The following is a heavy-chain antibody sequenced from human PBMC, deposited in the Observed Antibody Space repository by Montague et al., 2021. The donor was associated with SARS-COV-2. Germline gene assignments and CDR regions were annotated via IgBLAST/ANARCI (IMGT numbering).Heavy chain of an antibody. D-gene: IGHD3-3*01. Sequence: TLSLTCTVSGGSISSGGYYWSWIRQHPGKGLEWIGYIYYSGSTYYNPSLKSRVTTSVDTSKNQFSLKLSSVTAADTAVYYCARVRGGFLEWLLYFDYWGQGTLVTVSS. J-gene: IGHJ4*02. CDR3: ARVRGGFLEWLLYFDY. CDR1: GGSISSGGYY. V-gene: IGHV4-31*03. CDR2: IYYSGST.